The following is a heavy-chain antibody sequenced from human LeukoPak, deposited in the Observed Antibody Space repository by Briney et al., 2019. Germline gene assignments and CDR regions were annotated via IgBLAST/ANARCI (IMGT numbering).Heavy chain of an antibody. Sequence: GGSLRLSCAASGFTFSSYAMHWVRQAPGKGLEWVAVISYDGSNKYYADSVKGRFTISRDNSKNTLYLQMNSLSAEDTAVYYCARGITMVVVVIALDYWGQGTLVTVSS. V-gene: IGHV3-30*04. CDR2: ISYDGSNK. J-gene: IGHJ4*02. CDR3: ARGITMVVVVIALDY. D-gene: IGHD3-22*01. CDR1: GFTFSSYA.